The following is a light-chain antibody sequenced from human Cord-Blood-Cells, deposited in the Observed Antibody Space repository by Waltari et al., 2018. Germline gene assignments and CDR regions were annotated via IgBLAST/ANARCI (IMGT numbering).Light chain of an antibody. CDR1: PHVSSY. CDR3: QQRSNWPPGYS. J-gene: IGKJ2*01. Sequence: EIVLTQSPATLSFSPGERATHSCRASPHVSSYFAWSQQKPSQAPRLLMYDAANRATGIPARFSGSGSGTDFTITSSSLEPEDFAVYYCQQRSNWPPGYSFGQGTKLEIK. CDR2: DAA. V-gene: IGKV3-11*01.